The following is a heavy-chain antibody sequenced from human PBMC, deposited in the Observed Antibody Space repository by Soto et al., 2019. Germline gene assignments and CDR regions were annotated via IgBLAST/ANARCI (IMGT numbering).Heavy chain of an antibody. Sequence: QVQLQESGPGLVKPSDTLSLTCAVSGYSISSSNWWGWIRQPPGKGLEWIGYIYYSGTTYYNPSLKDRVTMSVDTSKNQCALKLTSVTAVDTAVYYCARREIQGPIDYWGQGTLVTVSS. V-gene: IGHV4-28*01. CDR1: GYSISSSNW. CDR3: ARREIQGPIDY. CDR2: IYYSGTT. D-gene: IGHD1-26*01. J-gene: IGHJ4*02.